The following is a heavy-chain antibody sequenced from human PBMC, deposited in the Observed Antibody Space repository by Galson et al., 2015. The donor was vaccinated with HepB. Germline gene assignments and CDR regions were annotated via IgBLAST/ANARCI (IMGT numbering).Heavy chain of an antibody. J-gene: IGHJ2*01. CDR3: ATGAIAAAGHGDWFFDI. D-gene: IGHD6-13*01. CDR2: FDPEDGGI. V-gene: IGHV1-24*01. CDR1: GYTFIDLS. Sequence: SVKVSCKVSGYTFIDLSIHWVRQAPGKGLEWMGGFDPEDGGIVYAQRFQGRVSMTKDTSTDTAYMELSSLTSEDTAVYFCATGAIAAAGHGDWFFDIWGRGTLVTVSS.